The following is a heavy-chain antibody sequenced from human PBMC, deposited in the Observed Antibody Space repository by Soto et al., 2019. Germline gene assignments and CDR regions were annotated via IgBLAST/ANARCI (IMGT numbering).Heavy chain of an antibody. CDR3: AKARDQQWVRLPFDY. CDR1: GFFFSSYT. CDR2: FSATSENT. J-gene: IGHJ4*02. D-gene: IGHD6-19*01. Sequence: EVQLLESGGGLVQPGGSLRLSCVGSGFFFSSYTMTWVRQAPGKGLEWVSSFSATSENTYYADSVRGRFTISRDNSKNTVFLQMNSLTAEDTAMYYCAKARDQQWVRLPFDYWGQGILVIDSS. V-gene: IGHV3-23*01.